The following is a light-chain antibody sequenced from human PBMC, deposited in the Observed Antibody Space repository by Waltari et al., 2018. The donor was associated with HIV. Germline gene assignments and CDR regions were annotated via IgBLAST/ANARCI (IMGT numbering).Light chain of an antibody. Sequence: SAVTQPASVSGLPGQSLTISCTGDAHDFDVYNFFSWYQQHPGKLPRRILYDVDSRASGIPARFSGSRSGHTASLNISGLRAEDEADYYCALFTDDSTLLFGGGTKVTVL. CDR1: AHDFDVYNF. CDR2: DVD. J-gene: IGLJ2*01. V-gene: IGLV2-14*03. CDR3: ALFTDDSTLL.